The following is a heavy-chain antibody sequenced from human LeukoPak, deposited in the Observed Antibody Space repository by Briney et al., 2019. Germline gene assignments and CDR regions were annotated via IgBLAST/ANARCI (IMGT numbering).Heavy chain of an antibody. J-gene: IGHJ5*02. CDR1: GYTFTSYA. D-gene: IGHD6-19*01. V-gene: IGHV1-3*01. Sequence: ASVTVSCKASGYTFTSYAMHWVRQAPGQRLEWMGWINAGNGNTKYSQKFQGRVTITRDTSASTAYMELSSLRSEDTAVYYCARDRGYSSGWFRNWFDPWGQGTLVTVSS. CDR2: INAGNGNT. CDR3: ARDRGYSSGWFRNWFDP.